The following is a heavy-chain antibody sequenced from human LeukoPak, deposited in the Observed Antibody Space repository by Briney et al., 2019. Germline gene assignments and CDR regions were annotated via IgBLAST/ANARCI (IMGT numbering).Heavy chain of an antibody. D-gene: IGHD2-2*01. CDR2: IYPGDSDT. J-gene: IGHJ6*02. V-gene: IGHV5-51*01. Sequence: GESLKIPCKGSGYSFTSYWIGWVRQMPGKGLEWMGIIYPGDSDTRYSPSFQGQVTISADKSISTAYLQWSSLKASDTAMYYCARVGTSSYSGMDVWGQGTTVTVSS. CDR3: ARVGTSSYSGMDV. CDR1: GYSFTSYW.